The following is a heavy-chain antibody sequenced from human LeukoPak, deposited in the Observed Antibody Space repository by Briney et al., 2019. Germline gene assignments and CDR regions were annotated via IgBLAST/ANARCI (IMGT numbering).Heavy chain of an antibody. CDR1: GFTFSSYA. CDR2: ISGSGGST. J-gene: IGHJ6*02. CDR3: SRDSYGYRPDTGFGV. Sequence: QSGGSLRLSCAASGFTFSSYAMSWVRQAPGKGLEWVSAISGSGGSTYYADSVKGRFTISRDNSKNTLYLQMNSLRAEDTAVYYCSRDSYGYRPDTGFGVWGQGTTVTVSS. D-gene: IGHD5-24*01. V-gene: IGHV3-23*01.